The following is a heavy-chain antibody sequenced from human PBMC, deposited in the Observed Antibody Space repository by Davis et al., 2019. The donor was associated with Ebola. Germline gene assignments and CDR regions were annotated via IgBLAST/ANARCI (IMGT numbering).Heavy chain of an antibody. J-gene: IGHJ2*01. CDR2: IYYSGST. Sequence: SETLSLTCTVSGDSIKSYYWNWIRQPPGKGLEWIGYIYYSGSTNYNPSLKSRVTISVDTSRNQFSLKLRSVTPADTAMYYCARTYSSSWSDWYFDLWGRGSLVTVSS. CDR3: ARTYSSSWSDWYFDL. CDR1: GDSIKSYY. V-gene: IGHV4-59*01. D-gene: IGHD6-13*01.